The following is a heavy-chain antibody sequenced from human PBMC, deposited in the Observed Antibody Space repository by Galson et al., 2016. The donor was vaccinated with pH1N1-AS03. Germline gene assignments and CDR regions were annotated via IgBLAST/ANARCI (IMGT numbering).Heavy chain of an antibody. V-gene: IGHV4-4*07. D-gene: IGHD1-26*01. J-gene: IGHJ4*02. CDR1: GDAIGSYY. Sequence: ETLSLTCTVSGDAIGSYYWSWIRQPAGKGLQWIGRVYTSGSTNYNPSLKSRVPMSVDISKNQFSLKLNSVTAADTAVYYCAGLVGGSLDYWGQGTLVTVSS. CDR2: VYTSGST. CDR3: AGLVGGSLDY.